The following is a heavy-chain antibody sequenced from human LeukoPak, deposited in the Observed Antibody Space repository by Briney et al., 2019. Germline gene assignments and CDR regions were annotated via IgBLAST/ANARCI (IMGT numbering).Heavy chain of an antibody. J-gene: IGHJ4*02. CDR1: GYTFTSYY. V-gene: IGHV1-46*01. Sequence: ASVKVSCKASGYTFTSYYMHWVRQAPGQGLEWMGIINPSGDTTNYAQKFQGRVTMTRDTSTSTVSMDLSSLRSEDTAFYYCARGYYDFDYWGQGTLVTVSS. CDR3: ARGYYDFDY. CDR2: INPSGDTT. D-gene: IGHD3-22*01.